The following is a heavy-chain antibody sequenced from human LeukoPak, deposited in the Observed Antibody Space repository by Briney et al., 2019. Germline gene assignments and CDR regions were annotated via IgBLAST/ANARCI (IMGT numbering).Heavy chain of an antibody. V-gene: IGHV1-2*02. CDR2: INPSSDGT. CDR3: ARELVRAAAADF. CDR1: GYSLADNY. Sequence: ASVKVSCKASGYSLADNYIHWMRQAPGQGLEWLGWINPSSDGTKYAQQFQGRVTMTRDTSISTAYMELSSLRSDDTAVYYCARELVRAAAADFWGQGTLVTVSS. J-gene: IGHJ4*02. D-gene: IGHD6-13*01.